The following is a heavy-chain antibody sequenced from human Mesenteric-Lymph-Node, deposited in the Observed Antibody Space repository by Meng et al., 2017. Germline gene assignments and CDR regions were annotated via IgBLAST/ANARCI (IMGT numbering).Heavy chain of an antibody. D-gene: IGHD5-18*01. CDR3: GRGVGGYGRNGLDV. Sequence: ASVKVSCKASGGTFSSYAISWVRQAPGQGLEWMGWISAYNGDTKYAQKLQGRVTMTTDTSTSTAYMELRSLRSDDTAVYYCGRGVGGYGRNGLDVWGQGTAVTVSS. V-gene: IGHV1-18*01. CDR2: ISAYNGDT. J-gene: IGHJ6*02. CDR1: GGTFSSYA.